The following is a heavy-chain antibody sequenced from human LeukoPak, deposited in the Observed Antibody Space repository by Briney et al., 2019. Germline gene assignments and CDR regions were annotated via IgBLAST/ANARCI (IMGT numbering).Heavy chain of an antibody. D-gene: IGHD2-8*02. CDR1: GFTFSDYF. CDR3: VRGGERTGNSYFDL. Sequence: PGGSLRLSCAASGFTFSDYFMSWIRQPPGKGLEWITYSSESGTAYSYAASVKGRFTISRDNAKNSLFLQMDSLRADDTALYYCVRGGERTGNSYFDLWGRSTLVTVSS. CDR2: SSESGTAY. J-gene: IGHJ2*01. V-gene: IGHV3-11*04.